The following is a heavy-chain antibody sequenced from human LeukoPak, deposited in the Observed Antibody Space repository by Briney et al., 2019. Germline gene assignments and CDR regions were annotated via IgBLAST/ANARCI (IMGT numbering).Heavy chain of an antibody. CDR3: ARVPDIVLMVYAPSENYDY. CDR2: IYYSGST. V-gene: IGHV4-39*07. CDR1: GGSISSSSYY. D-gene: IGHD2-8*01. Sequence: SETLSLTCTVSGGSISSSSYYWGWIRQPPGKGLEWIGSIYYSGSTYYNPSLKSRVTISVDTSKNQFSLKLSSVTAADTAVYYCARVPDIVLMVYAPSENYDYWGQGTLVTVSS. J-gene: IGHJ4*02.